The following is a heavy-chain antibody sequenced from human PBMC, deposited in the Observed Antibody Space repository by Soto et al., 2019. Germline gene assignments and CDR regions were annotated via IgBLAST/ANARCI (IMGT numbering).Heavy chain of an antibody. CDR1: GYTFTSYG. J-gene: IGHJ4*02. CDR2: ISAYNGNT. V-gene: IGHV1-18*04. Sequence: QVQLVQSGAEVKKPGASVKVSCKASGYTFTSYGISWVRQAPGQGLEWMGWISAYNGNTNYAQKLQGRVTMTTDTSTSTADMELRSLRSDDTAVYYCARDLSSVKHYYDSSGYAGLDYWGQGTLVTVSS. CDR3: ARDLSSVKHYYDSSGYAGLDY. D-gene: IGHD3-22*01.